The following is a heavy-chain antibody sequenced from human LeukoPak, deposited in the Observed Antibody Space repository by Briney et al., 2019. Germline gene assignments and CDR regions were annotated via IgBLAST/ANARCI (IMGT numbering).Heavy chain of an antibody. CDR3: ARYANHGFDY. Sequence: PGGSLRLSCAASGFTFSSYSMDWVRQAPGKGLECVSYISSGSSTIYYADSVKGRFTISRDNAKNSLYLQMNSLRAEDTAVYYCARYANHGFDYWGQGTLVTVSS. V-gene: IGHV3-48*01. CDR2: ISSGSSTI. J-gene: IGHJ4*02. CDR1: GFTFSSYS.